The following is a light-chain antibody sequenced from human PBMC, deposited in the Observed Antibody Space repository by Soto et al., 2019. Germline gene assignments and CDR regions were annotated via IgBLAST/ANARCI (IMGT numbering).Light chain of an antibody. V-gene: IGKV3-11*01. CDR1: QSISSY. J-gene: IGKJ1*01. CDR2: DAS. CDR3: QQYGSSPWT. Sequence: EILLTQSPDTLSLSPGDRATLSFRASQSISSYLAWYQQKPGQSPRLLIYDASNRATGIPARFSGSGSGTDFTLTISSLEPEDFAVYYCQQYGSSPWTFGQGTKVDIK.